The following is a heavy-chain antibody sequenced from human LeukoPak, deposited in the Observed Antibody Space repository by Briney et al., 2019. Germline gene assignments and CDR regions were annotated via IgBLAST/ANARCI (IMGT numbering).Heavy chain of an antibody. CDR2: IYYSGST. Sequence: PSETLSLTCTVSGGSFSSGSHYWNWIRQPPGKGLEWIGYIYYSGSTNYNPSLKSRVTISVDTSKNQFSLKLSSVTAADTAVYYCARDRGDSSSDYYYGMDVWGQGTTVTVSS. D-gene: IGHD3-22*01. CDR3: ARDRGDSSSDYYYGMDV. J-gene: IGHJ6*02. V-gene: IGHV4-61*01. CDR1: GGSFSSGSHY.